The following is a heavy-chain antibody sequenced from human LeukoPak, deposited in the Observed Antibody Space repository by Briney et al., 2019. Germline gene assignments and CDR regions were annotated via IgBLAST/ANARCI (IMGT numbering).Heavy chain of an antibody. D-gene: IGHD6-19*01. CDR1: GFTFGDHA. Sequence: GRSLRLSCTASGFTFGDHAMSWFRQAPGKGLEWVGFIRSKAYGGTTEYAASVKGRFTISRDDSKSIAYLQMNSLKTEDTAVYYCTRRDSSGWYGTPFDYWGQGTLVTVSS. CDR3: TRRDSSGWYGTPFDY. CDR2: IRSKAYGGTT. J-gene: IGHJ4*02. V-gene: IGHV3-49*03.